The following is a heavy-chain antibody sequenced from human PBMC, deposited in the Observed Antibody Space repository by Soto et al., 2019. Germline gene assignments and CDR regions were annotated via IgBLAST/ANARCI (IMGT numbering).Heavy chain of an antibody. CDR1: GFTFSSYG. CDR3: AKATSLASLLAFDY. CDR2: IWYDGSNK. D-gene: IGHD3-3*02. V-gene: IGHV3-33*06. J-gene: IGHJ4*02. Sequence: QVQLVESGGGVVQPGRSLRLSCAASGFTFSSYGMHWVRQAPGKGLEWVAVIWYDGSNKYYADSVKGRFTISRDNSKNTVDLEINRPRAEDTGVYFLAKATSLASLLAFDYLGQGTLVTVSS.